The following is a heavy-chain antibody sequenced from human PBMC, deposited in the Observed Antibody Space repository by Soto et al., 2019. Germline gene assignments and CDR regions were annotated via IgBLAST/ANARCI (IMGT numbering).Heavy chain of an antibody. D-gene: IGHD4-17*01. CDR3: ARVTMVIRDSDHFGVDV. V-gene: IGHV4-38-2*02. CDR1: GFRIGSTYS. J-gene: IGHJ6*02. CDR2: ISHSGTT. Sequence: PSETLSLTCLVSGFRIGSTYSWGWIRQPPGKGLEWIGSISHSGTTSYSPSLTSRVSISVDTSKNQVSLKLTSVTAADTAVYFCARVTMVIRDSDHFGVDVWGHGTTVTVSS.